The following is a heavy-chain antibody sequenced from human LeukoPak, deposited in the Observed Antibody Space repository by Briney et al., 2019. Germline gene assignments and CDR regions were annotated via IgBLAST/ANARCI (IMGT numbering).Heavy chain of an antibody. CDR2: MNPNSGNT. V-gene: IGHV1-8*01. J-gene: IGHJ4*02. CDR3: ARAGIVGAFGFEY. Sequence: WASVKVSCKASGFTFSSYDINWVRQATGQGLEWMGWMNPNSGNTGYAQKFQGRVTMTRNTSISTAYMELSSLRSEDTAVYYCARAGIVGAFGFEYWGQRTLLTVSS. D-gene: IGHD1-26*01. CDR1: GFTFSSYD.